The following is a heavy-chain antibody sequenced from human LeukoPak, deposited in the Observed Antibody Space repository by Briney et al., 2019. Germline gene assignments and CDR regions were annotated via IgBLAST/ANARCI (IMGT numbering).Heavy chain of an antibody. J-gene: IGHJ5*02. D-gene: IGHD3-22*01. V-gene: IGHV4-59*01. CDR2: IYYSGST. Sequence: SETLSLTCTVSGGSISSNYWSWIRQPPGKGLEWIGHIYYSGSTNFNPSLKSRVTISIDTSKNQFSLKLSSVTAADTAVYYCARFTFYYDNSGYVNWFDPRGQGTLVTVSS. CDR3: ARFTFYYDNSGYVNWFDP. CDR1: GGSISSNY.